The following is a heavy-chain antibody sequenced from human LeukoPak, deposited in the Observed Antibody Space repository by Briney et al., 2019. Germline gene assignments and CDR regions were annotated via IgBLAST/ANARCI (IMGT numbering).Heavy chain of an antibody. CDR2: IYYSGST. J-gene: IGHJ4*02. D-gene: IGHD6-13*01. V-gene: IGHV4-39*01. CDR3: ASRGAAGTLFDY. Sequence: KPSETLSLTCTVSGGSISSSSYYWGWIRQPPGKGLEWIGSIYYSGSTYYNPSLKSRVTISVDTSKNQFSLKLSSVTAADTAVYYCASRGAAGTLFDYWGQGTLVTVSS. CDR1: GGSISSSSYY.